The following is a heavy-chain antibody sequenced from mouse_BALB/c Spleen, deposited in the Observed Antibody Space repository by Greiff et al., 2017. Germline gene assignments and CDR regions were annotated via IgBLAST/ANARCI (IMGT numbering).Heavy chain of an antibody. D-gene: IGHD2-4*01. CDR2: IYPYNGGT. CDR3: ARASPMIGYAMDY. Sequence: VQLQQSGPELVKPGASVKISCKASGYTFTDYNMHWVKQSLGKSLEWIGYIYPYNGGTGYNQKFKSKATLTVDNSSSTAYMELRSLTSEDSAVYYCARASPMIGYAMDYWGQGTSVTVSS. V-gene: IGHV1S29*02. J-gene: IGHJ4*01. CDR1: GYTFTDYN.